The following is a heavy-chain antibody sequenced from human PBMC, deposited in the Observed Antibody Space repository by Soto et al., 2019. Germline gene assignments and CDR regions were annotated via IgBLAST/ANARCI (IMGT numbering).Heavy chain of an antibody. CDR1: GASISRYY. J-gene: IGHJ2*01. V-gene: IGHV4-59*01. CDR2: FYYSGST. CDR3: ARGRGGYFDL. Sequence: SETLSLTCTVSGASISRYYWSWIRQPPGKGLEWIGYFYYSGSTNYNPSLKSRVTISVDTSKNQFSLKLSSVTAADTAVYYCARGRGGYFDLWGRGTLVT.